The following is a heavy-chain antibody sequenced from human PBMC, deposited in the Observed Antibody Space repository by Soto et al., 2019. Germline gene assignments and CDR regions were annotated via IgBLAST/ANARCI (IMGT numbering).Heavy chain of an antibody. V-gene: IGHV3-7*04. J-gene: IGHJ4*02. Sequence: GGSLRLSCTASGLTYRDNWMSWVRQAPEKGLEWVANINQDGSETSYVDSVKGRFTISRDKSKNSLWLHMNSLRLDDTAVYYCARGSGSSSFDHWGQGILVTVSS. CDR2: INQDGSET. D-gene: IGHD1-26*01. CDR1: GLTYRDNW. CDR3: ARGSGSSSFDH.